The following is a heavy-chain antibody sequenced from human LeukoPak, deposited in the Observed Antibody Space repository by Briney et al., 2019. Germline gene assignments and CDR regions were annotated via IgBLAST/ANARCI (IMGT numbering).Heavy chain of an antibody. CDR1: GFTFDDYA. D-gene: IGHD6-6*01. CDR3: AKDMEEYSSSPDAFDI. Sequence: GGSLRLSCAASGFTFDDYAMHWVRQAPGKGLEWVSGISWNSGSIGYADSVKGRFTISRDNAKNSLYLQMNSLRAEDTALYYCAKDMEEYSSSPDAFDIWGQGTMVTVSS. V-gene: IGHV3-9*01. J-gene: IGHJ3*02. CDR2: ISWNSGSI.